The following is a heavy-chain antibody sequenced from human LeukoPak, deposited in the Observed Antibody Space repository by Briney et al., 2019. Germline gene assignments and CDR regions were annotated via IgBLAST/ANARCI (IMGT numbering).Heavy chain of an antibody. CDR1: GYTFTSYY. V-gene: IGHV1-46*01. Sequence: ASVKVSCKASGYTFTSYYMHWVRQAPGQGLEWMGIINPSGGSTTYAQKFQGRVTMTRDTSTSTVYMELSSLRSEDTAVYYCARDGVVVAATNLHDGGFYYYYYGMDVWGQGPTVTVSS. CDR2: INPSGGST. J-gene: IGHJ6*02. CDR3: ARDGVVVAATNLHDGGFYYYYYGMDV. D-gene: IGHD2-15*01.